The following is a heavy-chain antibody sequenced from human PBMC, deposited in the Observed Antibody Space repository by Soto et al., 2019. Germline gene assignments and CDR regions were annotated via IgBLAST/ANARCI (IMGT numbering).Heavy chain of an antibody. CDR1: GFTFDDYT. V-gene: IGHV3-43*01. Sequence: EVQLVESGGVMIQPGGSLRLSCAASGFTFDDYTMHWVRQFPGKGLEWVSLISWDGTSTYYADSVKGRFTISRDTPRNSLYLQMSSLRTEDTALYYCAKDTLEEWGQGTLVTVSS. CDR2: ISWDGTST. D-gene: IGHD1-1*01. CDR3: AKDTLEE. J-gene: IGHJ4*02.